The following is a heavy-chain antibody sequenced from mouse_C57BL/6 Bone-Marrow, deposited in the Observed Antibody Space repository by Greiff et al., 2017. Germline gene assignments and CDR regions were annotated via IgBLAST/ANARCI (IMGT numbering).Heavy chain of an antibody. CDR2: IFPGSGST. Sequence: QVQLQQSGPELVKPGASVKISCKASGYTFTDYYINWVKQRPGQGLEWIGWIFPGSGSTYYNEKFKGKATLTVDKSSSTAYMLLSSRTSEDSAVYFCARKGGDGSSYWYFDVWGTGTTVTVSS. CDR3: ARKGGDGSSYWYFDV. V-gene: IGHV1-75*01. CDR1: GYTFTDYY. D-gene: IGHD1-1*01. J-gene: IGHJ1*03.